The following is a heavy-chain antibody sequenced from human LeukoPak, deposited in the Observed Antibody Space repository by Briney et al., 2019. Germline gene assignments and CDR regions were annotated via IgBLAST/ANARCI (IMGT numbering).Heavy chain of an antibody. V-gene: IGHV4-39*07. Sequence: PSETLSLTCTVSGGSISSSSYSWGWIRQPPGKGLEWIGSIYYSGSTYYSPSLKSRVTISVDTSKNQFSLKLSSVTAADTAVYYCARERRPGELWFGELFEPPYYFDYWGQGTLVTVSS. J-gene: IGHJ4*02. D-gene: IGHD3-10*01. CDR1: GGSISSSSYS. CDR2: IYYSGST. CDR3: ARERRPGELWFGELFEPPYYFDY.